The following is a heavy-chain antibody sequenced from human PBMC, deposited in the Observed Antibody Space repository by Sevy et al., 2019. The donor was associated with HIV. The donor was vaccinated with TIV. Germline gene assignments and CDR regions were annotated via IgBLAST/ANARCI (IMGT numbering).Heavy chain of an antibody. CDR2: INWNGGST. D-gene: IGHD6-13*01. Sequence: LSLTCAASGFTFDDYGMSWVRQAPGKGLEWVSGINWNGGSTGYADSVKGRFTISRDNAKNSLYLQMNSLRAEDTALYHCARVNGRAAAGIFVYWGQGTLVTISS. CDR1: GFTFDDYG. J-gene: IGHJ4*02. V-gene: IGHV3-20*01. CDR3: ARVNGRAAAGIFVY.